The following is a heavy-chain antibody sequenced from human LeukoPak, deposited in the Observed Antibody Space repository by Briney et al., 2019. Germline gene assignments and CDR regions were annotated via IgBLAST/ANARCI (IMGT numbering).Heavy chain of an antibody. CDR3: ARGMGGYVDY. CDR1: GGSISSYY. Sequence: PSETLSLTCTVSGGSISSYYWSWIRQPPGKGLEWIGYIYTSGSTNYSPSLKSRVTMSVDTSKNQFSLKLSSVTAADTAVYYCARGMGGYVDYWGQGTLVTVSS. CDR2: IYTSGST. J-gene: IGHJ4*02. D-gene: IGHD2-15*01. V-gene: IGHV4-4*08.